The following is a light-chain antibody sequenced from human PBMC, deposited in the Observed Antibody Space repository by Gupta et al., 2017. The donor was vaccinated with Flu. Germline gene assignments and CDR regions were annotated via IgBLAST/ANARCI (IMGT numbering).Light chain of an antibody. J-gene: IGKJ2*03. V-gene: IGKV1-39*01. CDR1: ENINTY. Sequence: DIRMTQSPSSLSASVGDRVTITCRASENINTYLNWYQQKPGRAPKFLIYGVSTLQSGVPSRFSGSGSGTDFTLTITSLQPEDFAIYYRQHSGDVPYSFGQGTKLDMK. CDR3: QHSGDVPYS. CDR2: GVS.